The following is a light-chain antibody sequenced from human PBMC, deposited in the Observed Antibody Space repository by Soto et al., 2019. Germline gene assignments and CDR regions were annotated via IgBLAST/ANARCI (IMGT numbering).Light chain of an antibody. V-gene: IGKV1-5*03. CDR3: QQYGTPSRT. CDR2: LAS. Sequence: DIQMTQSPSTLSAFVGDRVTITCRASQSIRTSLAWYQQKPGRPPKLLIYLASSLQSGVPARFSGSGSATEFTLSISSLQPDDFATYYCQQYGTPSRTFGQGTKVEIK. CDR1: QSIRTS. J-gene: IGKJ1*01.